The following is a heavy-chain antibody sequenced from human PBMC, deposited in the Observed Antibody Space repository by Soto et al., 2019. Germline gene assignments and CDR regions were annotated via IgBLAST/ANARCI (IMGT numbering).Heavy chain of an antibody. D-gene: IGHD6-19*01. CDR2: IKQDGSDK. CDR1: GFTFSSYW. CDR3: ARVAYGNGWIFDY. V-gene: IGHV3-7*04. Sequence: GGSLTLSCAASGFTFSSYWMSWIRQAPGTGLEWVANIKQDGSDKYYVDSVTGRFTLSRDNAKNSLQLQMNSLRAEDTAIYFCARVAYGNGWIFDYWGRGTLVTVSS. J-gene: IGHJ4*01.